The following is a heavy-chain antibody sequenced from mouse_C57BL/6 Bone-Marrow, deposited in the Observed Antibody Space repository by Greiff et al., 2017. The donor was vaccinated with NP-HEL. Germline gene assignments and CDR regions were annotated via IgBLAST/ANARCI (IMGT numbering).Heavy chain of an antibody. CDR3: ARMRDYHYNAVDY. CDR1: GYTFTSYC. Sequence: QVQLQQSGAELVKPGASVKMSCKASGYTFTSYCITWVKQRPGQGLEWIGDIYPGSGSTNYNEKFKGKATLTVDTSSSTAYMQLRSLTSEDSDVYYCARMRDYHYNAVDYWCQGTSVTVS. D-gene: IGHD2-4*01. J-gene: IGHJ4*01. CDR2: IYPGSGST. V-gene: IGHV1-55*01.